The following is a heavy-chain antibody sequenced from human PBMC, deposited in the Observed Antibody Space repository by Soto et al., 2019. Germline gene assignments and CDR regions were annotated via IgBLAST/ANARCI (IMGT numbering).Heavy chain of an antibody. V-gene: IGHV1-2*02. D-gene: IGHD2-2*01. CDR1: GYTFTGYY. Sequence: GASVKVSCKASGYTFTGYYMHWVRQAPGQGLEWMGWINPNSGGTNYAQKFQGRVTMTRDTSISTAYMELSRLRSDDTAVYYCAREALNWDIVVVPAAVWGQGTLVTVSS. J-gene: IGHJ4*02. CDR3: AREALNWDIVVVPAAV. CDR2: INPNSGGT.